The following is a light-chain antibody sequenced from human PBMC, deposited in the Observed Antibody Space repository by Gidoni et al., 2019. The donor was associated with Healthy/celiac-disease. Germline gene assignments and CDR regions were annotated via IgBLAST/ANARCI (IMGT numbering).Light chain of an antibody. Sequence: QSVLTQPPSASGPPGQRVTISCSGSSSNIGSNTVNWYQQLPGTAPKLLIYSNNQRPSGVPDRFSGSKSGTSASLAISGLQSEDEADYYCAAWDDSLIHVVFGGGTKLTVL. CDR3: AAWDDSLIHVV. CDR1: SSNIGSNT. CDR2: SNN. V-gene: IGLV1-44*01. J-gene: IGLJ2*01.